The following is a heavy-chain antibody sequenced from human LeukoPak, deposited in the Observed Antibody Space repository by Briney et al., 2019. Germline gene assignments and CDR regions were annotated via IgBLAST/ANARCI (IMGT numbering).Heavy chain of an antibody. Sequence: ASVKVSCKASGYTFTGYYMHWVRQAPGQGLEWMGWINPNSGGTNYAQKFQGRVTMTRDTSISTAYMELSRLRSDDTAVYYCARDGAAASIYYYYMDVWGKGTTVTVSS. J-gene: IGHJ6*03. D-gene: IGHD6-13*01. V-gene: IGHV1-2*02. CDR3: ARDGAAASIYYYYMDV. CDR2: INPNSGGT. CDR1: GYTFTGYY.